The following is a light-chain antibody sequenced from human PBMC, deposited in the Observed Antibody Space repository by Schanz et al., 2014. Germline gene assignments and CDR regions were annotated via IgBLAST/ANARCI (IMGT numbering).Light chain of an antibody. J-gene: IGLJ3*02. CDR2: EVS. Sequence: SALTQPPSASGSPGQSVTISCTGTSSDVGGYNYVSWYQQHPGKAPKLMIYEVSKRPSGVPDRFSGSKSGNTASLTVSGLQAEDEADYYCSSYAGSNKEVFGGGTKLTVL. CDR1: SSDVGGYNY. CDR3: SSYAGSNKEV. V-gene: IGLV2-8*01.